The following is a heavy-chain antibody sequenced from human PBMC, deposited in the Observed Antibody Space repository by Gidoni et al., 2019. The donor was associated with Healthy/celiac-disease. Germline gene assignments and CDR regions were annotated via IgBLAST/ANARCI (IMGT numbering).Heavy chain of an antibody. CDR3: ARESQMITFGGISGFDY. Sequence: EVQLVESGGGLVQPGGSLRLSCAASGFTFTSYSMNWVRPAPGKGLEWVLYISSSSSTIYDADSVKGRFTISRDNAKNSLYLQMNSLRAEDTAVYYCARESQMITFGGISGFDYWGQGTLVTVSS. CDR2: ISSSSSTI. D-gene: IGHD3-16*01. CDR1: GFTFTSYS. J-gene: IGHJ4*02. V-gene: IGHV3-48*04.